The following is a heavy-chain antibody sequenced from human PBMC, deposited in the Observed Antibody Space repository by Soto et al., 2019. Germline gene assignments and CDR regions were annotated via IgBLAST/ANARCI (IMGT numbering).Heavy chain of an antibody. Sequence: QVHLVESGGGVVQPGRSLRLSCAASGFTFSSYGMHWVRQAPGKGLEWVAVMSNDGTGRFYADSVKGRFTISRDNSKNTLYLQMNSLRAEDTAMYYCAKVRVKDYYYYAMDVWGQGTTVTVSS. J-gene: IGHJ6*02. CDR3: AKVRVKDYYYYAMDV. CDR2: MSNDGTGR. CDR1: GFTFSSYG. V-gene: IGHV3-30*18.